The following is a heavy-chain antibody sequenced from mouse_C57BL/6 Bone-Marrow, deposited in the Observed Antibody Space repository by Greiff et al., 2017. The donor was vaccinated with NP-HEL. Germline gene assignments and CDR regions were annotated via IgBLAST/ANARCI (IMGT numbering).Heavy chain of an antibody. V-gene: IGHV1-82*01. D-gene: IGHD1-1*01. CDR1: GYAFSSSW. Sequence: QVQLKESGPELVKPGASVKISCKASGYAFSSSWMNWVKQRPGKGLEWIGRIYPGDGDTNYNGKFKGKATLTADKSSSTAYMQLSSLTSEDSAVYFCAMRGFITTVDWFAYWGQGTLVTVSA. CDR2: IYPGDGDT. CDR3: AMRGFITTVDWFAY. J-gene: IGHJ3*01.